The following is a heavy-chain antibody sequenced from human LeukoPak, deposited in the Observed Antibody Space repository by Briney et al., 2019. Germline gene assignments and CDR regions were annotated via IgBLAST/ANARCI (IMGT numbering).Heavy chain of an antibody. V-gene: IGHV1-18*01. CDR1: GGTFSSYA. CDR2: ISAYNGNT. J-gene: IGHJ4*02. D-gene: IGHD3-22*01. Sequence: ASVKVSCKASGGTFSSYAISWVRQAPGQGLEWMGWISAYNGNTNYAQKLQGRVTMTTDTSTSTAYMELRSLRSDDTAVYYCATGSYYYDSSGYSIDYWGQGTLVTVSS. CDR3: ATGSYYYDSSGYSIDY.